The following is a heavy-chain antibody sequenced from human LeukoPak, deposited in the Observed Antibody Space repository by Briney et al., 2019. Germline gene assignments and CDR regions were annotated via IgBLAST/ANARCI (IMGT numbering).Heavy chain of an antibody. J-gene: IGHJ4*02. CDR2: IYYSGST. Sequence: SETLSLTCTVSGGSISSHYWSWIRQPPGKGLEWIGYIYYSGSTNYNPSLKSRVTISVDTSKNQFSLKLSSVTAADTAVYYCARGPLFDYWGQGTLVTASS. CDR3: ARGPLFDY. D-gene: IGHD3-10*02. V-gene: IGHV4-59*11. CDR1: GGSISSHY.